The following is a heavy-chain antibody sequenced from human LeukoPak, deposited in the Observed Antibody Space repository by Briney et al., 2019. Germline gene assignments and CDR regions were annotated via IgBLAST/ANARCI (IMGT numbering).Heavy chain of an antibody. D-gene: IGHD4-17*01. Sequence: GGSLTLSCAASGFTFSSFGVLCVPQAPDRGLVGVAVISYGGSNKYYADSVKGRFTISRDNSKDTLYLQMNSLRAEDTAVYYCAKDRYGDYLRVFDYWGQGTLVTVSS. CDR1: GFTFSSFG. CDR3: AKDRYGDYLRVFDY. V-gene: IGHV3-30*18. J-gene: IGHJ4*02. CDR2: ISYGGSNK.